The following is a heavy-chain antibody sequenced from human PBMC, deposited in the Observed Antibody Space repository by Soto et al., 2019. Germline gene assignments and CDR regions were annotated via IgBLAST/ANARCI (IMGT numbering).Heavy chain of an antibody. CDR1: GDSIRGGGNY. CDR2: VYHSGST. J-gene: IGHJ4*03. Sequence: QVQLQESGPGLVKPSQTLSLTCSVSGDSIRGGGNYWNWIRQVPGKGLEWIGYVYHSGSTHYNPSLRGRLPISIDTSKNQFSLRLISVTAADTALYYCARDTGLSPTVWGYWGHGTQVTVSS. D-gene: IGHD7-27*01. V-gene: IGHV4-31*03. CDR3: ARDTGLSPTVWGY.